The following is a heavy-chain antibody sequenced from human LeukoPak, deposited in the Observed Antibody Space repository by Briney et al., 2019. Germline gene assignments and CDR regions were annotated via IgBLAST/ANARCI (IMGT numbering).Heavy chain of an antibody. CDR2: INHSGST. Sequence: PSETLSLTCTVYGGSFSGYYWSWIRQPPGKGLEWIGEINHSGSTNCNPSLKSRVTISVDTSKNQISLKLSSVTAADTAVYHCARGRGWSGHYQSWGQGTLVTVSS. CDR3: ARGRGWSGHYQS. V-gene: IGHV4-34*01. D-gene: IGHD3-3*01. J-gene: IGHJ4*02. CDR1: GGSFSGYY.